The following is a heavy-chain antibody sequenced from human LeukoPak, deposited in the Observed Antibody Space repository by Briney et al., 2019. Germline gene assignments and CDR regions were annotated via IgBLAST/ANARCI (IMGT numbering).Heavy chain of an antibody. D-gene: IGHD4-17*01. Sequence: GGALRLSCAASGFTFSSYAMHWVHQAPGKGLEWVAVISYDGSNKYYTDSVKGRFTLYRDNSKNTLYLQMNSLRAQDTAVYYCARDVGDGDYVYFHYWGEGTLVSVSS. CDR2: ISYDGSNK. V-gene: IGHV3-30*04. CDR3: ARDVGDGDYVYFHY. J-gene: IGHJ4*02. CDR1: GFTFSSYA.